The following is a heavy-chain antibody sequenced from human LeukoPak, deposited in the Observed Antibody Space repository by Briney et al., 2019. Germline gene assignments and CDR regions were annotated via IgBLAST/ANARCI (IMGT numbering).Heavy chain of an antibody. CDR1: GGSISNYNYY. CDR3: ARDKGGIQLWTNFDY. J-gene: IGHJ4*02. CDR2: ISYTGTT. V-gene: IGHV4-39*07. D-gene: IGHD5-18*01. Sequence: SETLSLTCTVSGGSISNYNYYWGWIRQPPGKGLEWIGSISYTGTTYSNPSLKSRVTISVDTSKNQFSLKLISVTAADTAVYYCARDKGGIQLWTNFDYWGQGTLVTVSS.